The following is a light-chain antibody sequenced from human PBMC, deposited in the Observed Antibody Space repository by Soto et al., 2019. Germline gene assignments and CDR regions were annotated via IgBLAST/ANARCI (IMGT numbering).Light chain of an antibody. CDR2: DTT. V-gene: IGLV7-46*01. J-gene: IGLJ3*02. Sequence: QTVVTQEPSLTVSPGGTVTLTCGSSTGAVTSGHYPYWFQQKPGQAPRTLIYDTTNKHSWTPARFSGSLLGGKAALTLAGAQTDDEADYYCVLSYSGTNWVFGGGTKLTVL. CDR1: TGAVTSGHY. CDR3: VLSYSGTNWV.